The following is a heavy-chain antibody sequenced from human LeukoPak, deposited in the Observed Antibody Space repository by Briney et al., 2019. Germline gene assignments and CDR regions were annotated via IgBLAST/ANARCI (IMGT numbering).Heavy chain of an antibody. J-gene: IGHJ5*02. V-gene: IGHV1-2*02. CDR3: ESSYGSGSFYNVWIWFNP. D-gene: IGHD3-10*01. CDR2: INPNSGGT. Sequence: GASVKVSCKASGYTFTGYYMHWVRQAPGQGLEWMGWINPNSGGTNYAQKFQGRVTMTRDTSISTAYMELSRLRSDDTAVYYCESSYGSGSFYNVWIWFNPWSQRTLVTVSS. CDR1: GYTFTGYY.